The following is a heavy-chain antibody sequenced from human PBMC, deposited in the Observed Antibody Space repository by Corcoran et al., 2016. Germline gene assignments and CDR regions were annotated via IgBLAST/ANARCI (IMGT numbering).Heavy chain of an antibody. D-gene: IGHD3-22*01. Sequence: EVQLVESGGGLVQPGGSLRLSCAASGFTFSSYSMNWVRQAPGKGLEWVSYISSSSSTIYYADSVKGRFTISRDNAKNSLYLQMNSLRDEDTAVYYCARDHFYDSSGYYYYYYGMDVWGQGTTVTVSS. J-gene: IGHJ6*02. CDR1: GFTFSSYS. CDR2: ISSSSSTI. CDR3: ARDHFYDSSGYYYYYYGMDV. V-gene: IGHV3-48*02.